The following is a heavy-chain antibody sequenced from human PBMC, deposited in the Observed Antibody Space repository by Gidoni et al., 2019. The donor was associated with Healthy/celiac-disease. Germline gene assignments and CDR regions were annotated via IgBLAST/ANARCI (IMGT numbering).Heavy chain of an antibody. Sequence: QVQLVQSGAEVKKPGSSVKVSCKASGGTFRSYAISWLRQAPGQGPEWMGGIIPICGTANNAQKFQGRVTITADESTSTAYMELSSLRSEDTAVYYCARDRFEDSSGWYRLVYWGQGTLVTVSS. D-gene: IGHD6-19*01. CDR1: GGTFRSYA. CDR3: ARDRFEDSSGWYRLVY. J-gene: IGHJ4*02. CDR2: IIPICGTA. V-gene: IGHV1-69*01.